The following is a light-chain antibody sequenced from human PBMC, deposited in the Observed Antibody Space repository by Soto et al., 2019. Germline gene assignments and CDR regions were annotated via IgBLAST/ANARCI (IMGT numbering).Light chain of an antibody. CDR3: QQSYNTPRT. V-gene: IGKV4-1*01. CDR1: QSVFYSTNDNNY. CDR2: AAS. J-gene: IGKJ1*01. Sequence: DIVLSSPPDSLPAPPAERPPITSRSSQSVFYSTNDNNYLAWYQQKPGKAPKLLIYAASSWESGVSARFSGSGSGTDFTLTISSVEPEDFATYYCQQSYNTPRTFGQGTKVDIK.